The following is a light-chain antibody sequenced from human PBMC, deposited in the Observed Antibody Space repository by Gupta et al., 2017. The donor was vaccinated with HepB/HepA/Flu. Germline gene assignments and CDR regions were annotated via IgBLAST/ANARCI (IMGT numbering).Light chain of an antibody. CDR2: DVT. CDR3: SSYTTSSTWV. J-gene: IGLJ3*02. Sequence: QSALTQPASVSGSPGPSITISCTGTSSDVGGYNYVSWYQQHPGKAPKLMIYDVTTRPSGVSDRFSASKSGNTASLTISGLQAEDEADYYCSSYTTSSTWVFGGGTKLTVL. CDR1: SSDVGGYNY. V-gene: IGLV2-14*03.